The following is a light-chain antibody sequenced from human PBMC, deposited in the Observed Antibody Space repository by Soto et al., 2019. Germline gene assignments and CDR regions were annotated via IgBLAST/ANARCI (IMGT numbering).Light chain of an antibody. Sequence: DIVMTQSPDSLAVSLGERATMHCKSSQTVFYGINKKNYLAWYQHKPGQPPKLLIYWASTREPGVPDRFSGSGSGTDFTLTINSLQAEDVAVYYCQQSYSPPLTSGGGAKVDIK. V-gene: IGKV4-1*01. J-gene: IGKJ4*01. CDR3: QQSYSPPLT. CDR2: WAS. CDR1: QTVFYGINKKNY.